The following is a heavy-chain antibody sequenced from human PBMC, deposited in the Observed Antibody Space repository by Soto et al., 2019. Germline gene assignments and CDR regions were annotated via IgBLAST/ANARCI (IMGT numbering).Heavy chain of an antibody. D-gene: IGHD7-27*01. V-gene: IGHV4-30-4*01. CDR3: ARGPSGDKVDY. CDR2: IYNGGTT. CDR1: GDSISNVYAC. Sequence: QVQLQESGPGLVKPSQTLSLTCTVSGDSISNVYACWSWIRQPPDKGLEWIGHIYNGGTTYNNPSPTRRLTIAVDTSKNQFSLQLSSVSAAYTAVSYCARGPSGDKVDYWGQGTLVTVSS. J-gene: IGHJ4*02.